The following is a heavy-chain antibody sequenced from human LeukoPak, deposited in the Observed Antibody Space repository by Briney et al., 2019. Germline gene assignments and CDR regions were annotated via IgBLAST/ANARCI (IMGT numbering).Heavy chain of an antibody. CDR1: GFTFSTYW. CDR2: INPDGSQT. D-gene: IGHD5-12*01. V-gene: IGHV3-7*01. J-gene: IGHJ6*03. Sequence: PGGSLRLSCAASGFTFSTYWMNWVRQAPGKGLEWVALINPDGSQTNYVDSVRGRFTISRDNAENSLYLQMNSLRAEDTAVYYCATYSGYGDYYYMDVWGKGTTVTASS. CDR3: ATYSGYGDYYYMDV.